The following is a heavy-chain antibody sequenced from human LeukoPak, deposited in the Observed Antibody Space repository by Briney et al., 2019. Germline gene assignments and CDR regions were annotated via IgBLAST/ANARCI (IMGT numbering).Heavy chain of an antibody. J-gene: IGHJ4*02. D-gene: IGHD5-24*01. V-gene: IGHV4-59*01. CDR1: GGSISSYY. CDR2: LFYSGST. CDR3: ARGGRWLQFNS. Sequence: SETLSLTCTVSGGSISSYYWSWIRQPPGKGLEWIAYLFYSGSTDYKPSLESRVTISVDTSKTQFSLKLSSVTAADTAVYYCARGGRWLQFNSWGQGTLVTVSS.